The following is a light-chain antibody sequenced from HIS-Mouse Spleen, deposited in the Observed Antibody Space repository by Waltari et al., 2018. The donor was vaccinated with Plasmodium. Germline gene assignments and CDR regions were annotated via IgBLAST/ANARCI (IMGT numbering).Light chain of an antibody. Sequence: QSALTQPASVSGSPGQSITISCTGTSSDVRGYNSVSWYQQHPGKAPKLMIYEVSNRPSGVSNRFSGSKSGNTASLTISGLQAEDEADYYCSSYTSSSTPWVFGGGTKLTVL. CDR2: EVS. CDR3: SSYTSSSTPWV. CDR1: SSDVRGYNS. J-gene: IGLJ3*02. V-gene: IGLV2-14*01.